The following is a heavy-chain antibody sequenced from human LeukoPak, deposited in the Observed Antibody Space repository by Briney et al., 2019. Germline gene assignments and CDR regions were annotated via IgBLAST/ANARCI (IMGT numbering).Heavy chain of an antibody. CDR2: IYYSGST. J-gene: IGHJ4*02. CDR1: GGSISSYY. CDR3: ARGPYCSGGSCYRTLDY. D-gene: IGHD2-15*01. Sequence: SETLSLTCTVSGGSISSYYWSWIRQPPGKGLEWIGYIYYSGSTNYNPSLKSRVTISVDTFKNQFSLKLSSVTAADTAVYYCARGPYCSGGSCYRTLDYWGQGTLVTVSS. V-gene: IGHV4-59*08.